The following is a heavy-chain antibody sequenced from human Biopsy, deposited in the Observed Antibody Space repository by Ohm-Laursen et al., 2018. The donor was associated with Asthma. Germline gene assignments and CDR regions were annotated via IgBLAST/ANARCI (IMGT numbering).Heavy chain of an antibody. CDR2: HDHEEGGT. J-gene: IGHJ4*02. V-gene: IGHV1-24*01. Sequence: ASVKVSCKISGYSLTDFSMHWVRQAPGQGLEWMGGHDHEEGGTVNARRFQGRVTMTEDTSTDTAYMELSSLSSDDTAVYYCAPDFPKDYVRYNFQFWGQGTLVTVSS. CDR3: APDFPKDYVRYNFQF. CDR1: GYSLTDFS. D-gene: IGHD4-17*01.